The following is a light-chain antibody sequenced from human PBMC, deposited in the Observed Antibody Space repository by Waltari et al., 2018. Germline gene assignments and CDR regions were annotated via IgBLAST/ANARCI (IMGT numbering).Light chain of an antibody. J-gene: IGKJ3*01. V-gene: IGKV4-1*01. Sequence: DIVMTQSPASLAVSLGERATINCKYSQSGLYSSNNKTYLAWYQQKQGQPPKLPIYWESTRESGVPDRFSGSGSVTEFTLTISSLQAEDVAVYYCQQYYSTPFTFGPGTKVDIK. CDR2: WES. CDR3: QQYYSTPFT. CDR1: QSGLYSSNNKTY.